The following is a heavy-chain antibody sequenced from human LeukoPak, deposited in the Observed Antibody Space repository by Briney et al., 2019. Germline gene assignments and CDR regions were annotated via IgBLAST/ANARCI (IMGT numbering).Heavy chain of an antibody. CDR1: GYIFSNYA. V-gene: IGHV1-18*01. D-gene: IGHD3-16*01. CDR3: ARFERGYDYAYGNNDY. CDR2: ISAYNGNT. Sequence: ASVKVSCKASGYIFSNYAINWVRQAPGQGLEWMGWISAYNGNTKYAQKLQGRVTMTTDKSTSTAYMELRSLISDDTAVYYRARFERGYDYAYGNNDYWGQGTLVTVSS. J-gene: IGHJ4*02.